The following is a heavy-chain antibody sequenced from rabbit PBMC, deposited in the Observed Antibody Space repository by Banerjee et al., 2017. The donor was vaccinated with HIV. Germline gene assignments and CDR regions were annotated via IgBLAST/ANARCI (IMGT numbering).Heavy chain of an antibody. CDR3: ARDLGGYAGYGDL. V-gene: IGHV1S45*01. CDR1: GFSFSNKYV. J-gene: IGHJ3*01. Sequence: QEQLEESGGDLVKPEGSLTLTCTASGFSFSNKYVMCWVRQAPGKGLEWIAWMNNGDGSTYYASWAKGRFTVSKTSSTTVTLHMTSLTAADTATYFCARDLGGYAGYGDLWGQGTLVTVS. CDR2: MNNGDGST. D-gene: IGHD7-1*01.